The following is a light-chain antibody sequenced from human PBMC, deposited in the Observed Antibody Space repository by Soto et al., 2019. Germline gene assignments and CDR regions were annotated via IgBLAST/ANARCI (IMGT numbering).Light chain of an antibody. J-gene: IGKJ1*01. V-gene: IGKV1-27*01. CDR2: VAS. CDR1: QDINKY. CDR3: QNYSTAPRT. Sequence: DIQMTQSPSSLSASVGDRVTITCRASQDINKYLAWYQQKPGKAPKLLIYVASTLQLGVPSRFSGRGFGTDFTLTMMGLQPEDVETYYCQNYSTAPRTFGQGTKVEMK.